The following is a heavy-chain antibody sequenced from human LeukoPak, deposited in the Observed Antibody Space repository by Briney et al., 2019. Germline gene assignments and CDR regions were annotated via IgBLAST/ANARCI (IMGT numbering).Heavy chain of an antibody. J-gene: IGHJ4*02. Sequence: ASVKVSCKASGYTFTGYYMHWVRQAPGQGLEWMGWINPNSGGTNYAQKFQGRVTMTRDTSISTAYMELSMLRSDDTAVYYCARDFFGHGDYVSVYWGQGTLVTVSS. CDR1: GYTFTGYY. D-gene: IGHD4-17*01. V-gene: IGHV1-2*02. CDR2: INPNSGGT. CDR3: ARDFFGHGDYVSVY.